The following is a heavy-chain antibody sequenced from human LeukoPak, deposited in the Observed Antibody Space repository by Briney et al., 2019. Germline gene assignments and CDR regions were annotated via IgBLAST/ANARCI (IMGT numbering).Heavy chain of an antibody. CDR2: ISYDGSNT. J-gene: IGHJ4*02. CDR1: GFTFSSYA. D-gene: IGHD2-2*02. CDR3: ARALNCGSTSCYRLFEY. V-gene: IGHV3-30-3*01. Sequence: GGSLRLSCAASGFTFSSYAMSWVRQAPGKGLEWVAVISYDGSNTNYADSVKGRFTISRENSKNTLYLQMNSLRAEDTAVYHCARALNCGSTSCYRLFEYWGQGTLVTVSS.